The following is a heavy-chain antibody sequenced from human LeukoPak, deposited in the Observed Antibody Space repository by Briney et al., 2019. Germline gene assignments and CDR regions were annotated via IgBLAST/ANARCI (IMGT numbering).Heavy chain of an antibody. CDR3: ASSSSSWYLFDY. CDR2: IYSGDSDT. D-gene: IGHD6-13*01. CDR1: GYSFTNYW. Sequence: GESLKISCKGSGYSFTNYWIGWVRQMPGKALEWMGIIYSGDSDTRYSPSFQGHVTISADKSISTAYLHWSSLEASDTAMYCCASSSSSWYLFDYWGQGTLVTVSS. V-gene: IGHV5-51*01. J-gene: IGHJ4*02.